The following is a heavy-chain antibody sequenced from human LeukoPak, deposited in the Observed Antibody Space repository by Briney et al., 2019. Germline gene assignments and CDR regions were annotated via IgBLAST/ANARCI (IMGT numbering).Heavy chain of an antibody. Sequence: GGSLRLSCAVSGFTFSSYSMNWVRQAPGEGLEWVSSISSSSSYIYYADSVKGRFTISRDNAKNSLYLQMNSLRAEDTAVYYCARDRTSGTSEDYWGQGTLVTVSS. J-gene: IGHJ4*02. CDR3: ARDRTSGTSEDY. CDR1: GFTFSSYS. CDR2: ISSSSSYI. D-gene: IGHD2-2*01. V-gene: IGHV3-21*01.